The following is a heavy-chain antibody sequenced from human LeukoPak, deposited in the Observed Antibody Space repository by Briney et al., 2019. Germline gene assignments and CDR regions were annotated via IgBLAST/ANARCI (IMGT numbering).Heavy chain of an antibody. CDR3: TTDSVTARRDDAFDI. CDR1: GFTFSNAW. CDR2: IKRKTDGGTT. J-gene: IGHJ3*02. Sequence: GGSLRLSCAASGFTFSNAWMSRVRQAPGKGLEWVGRIKRKTDGGTTDYAAPVKGRFTISRDDSKNMLYLQMNSLKNEDTAVYYCTTDSVTARRDDAFDIWGQGTVVTVSS. V-gene: IGHV3-15*01. D-gene: IGHD2-21*02.